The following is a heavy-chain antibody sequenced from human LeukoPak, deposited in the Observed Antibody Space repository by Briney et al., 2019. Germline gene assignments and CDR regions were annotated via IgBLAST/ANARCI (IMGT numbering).Heavy chain of an antibody. CDR3: ARDRGELLN. J-gene: IGHJ4*02. D-gene: IGHD1-26*01. V-gene: IGHV3-7*01. CDR1: GFTFSSYW. CDR2: IKEDGSEK. Sequence: GGSLRLSCAASGFTFSSYWMSWVRQAPGKGLEWVGNIKEDGSEKRYVDSLKGRFTISRDNAKNSLYLQMNSLRGEDTAVYYCARDRGELLNWGQGTLVTVSS.